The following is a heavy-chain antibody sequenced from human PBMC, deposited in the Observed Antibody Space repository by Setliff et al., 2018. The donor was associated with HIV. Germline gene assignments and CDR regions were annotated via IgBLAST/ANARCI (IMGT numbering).Heavy chain of an antibody. CDR2: VVEEGHT. CDR1: GGSISSSSYY. D-gene: IGHD6-19*01. Sequence: SETLSLTCTVSGGSISSSSYYWGWIRQPPGKGLEWIGEVVEEGHTNYNPSLQSRVTISVDTSKNQFSLKLSSVTAADTAVYYCARGRSGWYSGYYYYYMDVWGKGTTVTVSS. J-gene: IGHJ6*03. V-gene: IGHV4-39*07. CDR3: ARGRSGWYSGYYYYYMDV.